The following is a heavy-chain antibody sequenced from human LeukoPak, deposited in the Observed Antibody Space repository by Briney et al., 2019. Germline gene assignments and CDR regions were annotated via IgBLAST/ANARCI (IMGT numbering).Heavy chain of an antibody. D-gene: IGHD3-9*01. V-gene: IGHV4-61*02. Sequence: SSQTLSLTCTVSGGSISSGSYYWSWIRQPAGKGLEWIGRIYTSGSTNYNPSLKGRVTISVDTSKNQFSLKLSSVTAADTAVYYCARSLRYFDWLSQFDYWGQGTLVTVSS. CDR3: ARSLRYFDWLSQFDY. CDR2: IYTSGST. J-gene: IGHJ4*02. CDR1: GGSISSGSYY.